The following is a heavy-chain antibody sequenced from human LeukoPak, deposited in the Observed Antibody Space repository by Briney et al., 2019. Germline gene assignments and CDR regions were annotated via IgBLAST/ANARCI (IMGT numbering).Heavy chain of an antibody. D-gene: IGHD3-10*01. Sequence: PGGSLGLSCAASGFTVSSNYMSWVRQAPGKGLEWVSVIYSGGSTYYADSVKGRFTISRHNSKNTLYLQMNSLRAEDTAVYYCARDRAYGSGSYYYYYGMDVWGQGTTVTVSS. CDR2: IYSGGST. CDR1: GFTVSSNY. V-gene: IGHV3-53*04. J-gene: IGHJ6*02. CDR3: ARDRAYGSGSYYYYYGMDV.